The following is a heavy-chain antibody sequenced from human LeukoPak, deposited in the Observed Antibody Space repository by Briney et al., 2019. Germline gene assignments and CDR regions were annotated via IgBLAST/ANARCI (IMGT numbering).Heavy chain of an antibody. J-gene: IGHJ5*02. D-gene: IGHD3-10*01. Sequence: GASVKVSCKASGGTFSSYAISWVRQAPGQGLEWMGGIIPIFGTANYAQKYQGRVTMTRDMSTSTVYMELSSLRTGDTAVYYCAGGSGYAEWFDPWGQGTLVTVSS. V-gene: IGHV1-69*05. CDR2: IIPIFGTA. CDR3: AGGSGYAEWFDP. CDR1: GGTFSSYA.